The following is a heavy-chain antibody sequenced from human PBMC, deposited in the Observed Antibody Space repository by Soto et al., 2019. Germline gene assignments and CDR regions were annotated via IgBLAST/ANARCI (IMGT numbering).Heavy chain of an antibody. CDR1: GGSISSSSYY. D-gene: IGHD1-20*01. Sequence: QLQLQESGPGLVKPSETLSLTCTVSGGSISSSSYYWGWIRQPPGKGLEWIGSIYYSGSTYYNPSLKSRVTISVDTSKNQFSLKLSSVTAADTAVYYCARSITLFAFDIWGQGTMVTVSS. J-gene: IGHJ3*02. V-gene: IGHV4-39*01. CDR2: IYYSGST. CDR3: ARSITLFAFDI.